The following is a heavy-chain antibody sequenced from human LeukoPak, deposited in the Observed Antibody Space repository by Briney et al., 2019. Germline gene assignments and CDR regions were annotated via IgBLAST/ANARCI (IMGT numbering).Heavy chain of an antibody. CDR2: ISAYNGDT. V-gene: IGHV1-18*01. Sequence: ASVKVSCKASGYTFSTYGISWVRQAPGQGLEWMGWISAYNGDTRYAQKFQGRVTMTTDTSTSTAYMELRSLRSEDTAVYYCASRITGTTPGWEFDPWGQGTLVTVSS. CDR3: ASRITGTTPGWEFDP. D-gene: IGHD1-20*01. CDR1: GYTFSTYG. J-gene: IGHJ5*02.